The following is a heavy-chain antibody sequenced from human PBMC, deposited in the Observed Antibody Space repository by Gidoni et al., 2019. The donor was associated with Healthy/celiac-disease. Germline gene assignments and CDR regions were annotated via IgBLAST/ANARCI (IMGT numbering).Heavy chain of an antibody. CDR2: ISYDGSNK. Sequence: QVQLVESGGGVVQPGRSLRLSCAASGFTFSSYGMHWVRQAPGKGLEWVAVISYDGSNKYYADSVKGRFTISRDNSKNTLYLQMNSLRAEDTAVYYCAKYSSSSDYWGQGTLVTVSS. D-gene: IGHD6-6*01. J-gene: IGHJ4*02. CDR3: AKYSSSSDY. CDR1: GFTFSSYG. V-gene: IGHV3-30*18.